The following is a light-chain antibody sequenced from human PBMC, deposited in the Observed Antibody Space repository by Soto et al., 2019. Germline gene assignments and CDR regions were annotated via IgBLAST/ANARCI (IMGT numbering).Light chain of an antibody. V-gene: IGLV1-40*01. J-gene: IGLJ1*01. CDR1: STNIGAGYD. CDR2: GNT. Sequence: QPLLTPPPSVYGGPGQRVTICSTGISTNIGAGYDVHWYQQIPGTAPKLLIYGNTNRPSGVPDRFSGCKSDNAASLTISGLQTEDEGDYYCSSYTSSLYVFGTGTKVTV. CDR3: SSYTSSLYV.